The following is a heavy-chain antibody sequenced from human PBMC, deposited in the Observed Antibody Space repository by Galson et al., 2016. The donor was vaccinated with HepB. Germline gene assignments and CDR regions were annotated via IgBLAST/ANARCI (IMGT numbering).Heavy chain of an antibody. CDR3: ARYRFFFGSGSYSLRRGYYHGMDV. CDR1: GFTVSTYY. D-gene: IGHD3-10*01. V-gene: IGHV3-53*05. Sequence: SLRLSCAVSGFTVSTYYISWVRQAPGKGLEWVSVIYTDGETHFADSVKGRFSISRDISRNALYLQMNSLRVEDTALYYCARYRFFFGSGSYSLRRGYYHGMDVWGQGTTVTVSS. J-gene: IGHJ6*02. CDR2: IYTDGET.